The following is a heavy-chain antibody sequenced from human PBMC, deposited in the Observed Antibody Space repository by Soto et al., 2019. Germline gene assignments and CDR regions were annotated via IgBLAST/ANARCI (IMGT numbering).Heavy chain of an antibody. CDR2: IIPIFGTA. CDR3: AGCPLYSSSCLGGHWFDP. CDR1: GGTFSSYA. D-gene: IGHD6-13*01. Sequence: SVKVSCKASGGTFSSYAISWVRQAPGQGLEWMGGIIPIFGTANYAQKFQGRVTITADESTSTAYMELSSLRSEDTAVYYCAGCPLYSSSCLGGHWFDPWGQGPLVTAPQ. J-gene: IGHJ5*02. V-gene: IGHV1-69*13.